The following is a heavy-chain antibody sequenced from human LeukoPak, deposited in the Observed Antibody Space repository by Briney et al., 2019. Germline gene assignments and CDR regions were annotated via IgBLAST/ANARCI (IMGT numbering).Heavy chain of an antibody. D-gene: IGHD2-2*01. CDR1: GCTFTSYA. CDR3: ARVEADCSSTSCAFDY. CDR2: INAGNGNT. J-gene: IGHJ4*02. Sequence: ASVKVSCKASGCTFTSYAMHWVRQAPGQRLEWMGWINAGNGNTKYSQKFQGRVTITRDTSASTAYMELSSLRSEDTAAYYCARVEADCSSTSCAFDYWGQGTLVTVSS. V-gene: IGHV1-3*01.